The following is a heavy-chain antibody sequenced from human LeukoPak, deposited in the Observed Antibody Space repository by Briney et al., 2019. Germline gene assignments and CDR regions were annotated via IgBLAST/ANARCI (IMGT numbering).Heavy chain of an antibody. J-gene: IGHJ3*02. CDR1: GFTVSSNS. V-gene: IGHV3-74*01. CDR2: INSDGINT. Sequence: GGSLRLSCTVSGFTVSSNSMSWVRQAPGKGLVWVSRINSDGINTSYADSVKGRFTISRDNAKNTLNLQMNSLRAEDTAVYYCARVRGVYSYGYDAFDIWGQGTMVTVSS. CDR3: ARVRGVYSYGYDAFDI. D-gene: IGHD5-18*01.